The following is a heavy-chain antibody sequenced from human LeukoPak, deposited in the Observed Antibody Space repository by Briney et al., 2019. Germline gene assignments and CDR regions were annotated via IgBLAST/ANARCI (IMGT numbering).Heavy chain of an antibody. CDR2: IIPIFGTA. Sequence: SVKVSFKASGGTFISYAISWVRQAPGQGLEWMGGIIPIFGTANYAQKFQGRVTITADESTSTAYMELSSLRSEDTAVYYCASWGGQLGYCSGGSCENWFDPWGQGTLVTVSS. D-gene: IGHD2-15*01. V-gene: IGHV1-69*13. CDR1: GGTFISYA. J-gene: IGHJ5*02. CDR3: ASWGGQLGYCSGGSCENWFDP.